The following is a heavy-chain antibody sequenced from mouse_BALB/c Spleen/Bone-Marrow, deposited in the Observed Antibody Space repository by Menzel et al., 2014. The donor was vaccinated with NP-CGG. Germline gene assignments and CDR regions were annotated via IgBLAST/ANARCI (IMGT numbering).Heavy chain of an antibody. CDR3: ARDPHYGDYLGDY. V-gene: IGHV3-6*02. J-gene: IGHJ2*01. D-gene: IGHD2-13*01. CDR2: ISYDGYN. CDR1: GYSITSGHY. Sequence: EVKLQESGPGLVKPSQSLSLTCSVTGYSITSGHYWNWIRQFPGNKLEWMGYISYDGYNKYNPSLKNRISITRDTSENQFFLKLSSVTTGDTATYYCARDPHYGDYLGDYWGQGTTLTVSS.